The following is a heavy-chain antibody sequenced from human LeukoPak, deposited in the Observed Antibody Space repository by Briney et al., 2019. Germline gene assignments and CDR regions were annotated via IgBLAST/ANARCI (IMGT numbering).Heavy chain of an antibody. D-gene: IGHD6-13*01. CDR3: ARGGAAAGTARFDP. CDR1: GESFSGYF. J-gene: IGHJ5*02. Sequence: PSETLSLTCAVNGESFSGYFWSWIRLPPGKGLEWIGEINHSGNTNYNPSLKSRVTISIDTSQNHFSLKLSSVTAADTAVYYCARGGAAAGTARFDPWGQGTLVTVSS. V-gene: IGHV4-34*01. CDR2: INHSGNT.